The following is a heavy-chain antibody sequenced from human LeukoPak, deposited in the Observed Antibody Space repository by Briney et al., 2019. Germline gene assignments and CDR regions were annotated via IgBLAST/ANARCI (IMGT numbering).Heavy chain of an antibody. V-gene: IGHV1-8*01. CDR3: ARERGRYCSGGSCLTGFDP. CDR2: MNPNSGNT. D-gene: IGHD2-15*01. CDR1: GYTFTSYD. J-gene: IGHJ5*02. Sequence: GASVKVSCKASGYTFTSYDINWVRQATGQGLEWMGWMNPNSGNTGYAQKSQGRVTMTRNTSISTAYMELSSLRSEDTAVYYCARERGRYCSGGSCLTGFDPWGQGTLVTVSS.